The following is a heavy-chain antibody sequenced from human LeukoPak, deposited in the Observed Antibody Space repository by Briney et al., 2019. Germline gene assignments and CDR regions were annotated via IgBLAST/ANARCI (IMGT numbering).Heavy chain of an antibody. Sequence: ASVKVSCKVSGYTLTELSVHWVRQAPGKGLEWMGGFDPEDGETIYAQKFQGRVTMTEDTSTDTAYMELSSLRSEDTAVYYCATVVKMATHQPNFDYWGQGTLVTVSS. CDR1: GYTLTELS. J-gene: IGHJ4*02. V-gene: IGHV1-24*01. D-gene: IGHD5-24*01. CDR3: ATVVKMATHQPNFDY. CDR2: FDPEDGET.